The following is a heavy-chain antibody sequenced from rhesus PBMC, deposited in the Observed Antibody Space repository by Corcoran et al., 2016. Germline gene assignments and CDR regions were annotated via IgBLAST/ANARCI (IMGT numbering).Heavy chain of an antibody. CDR2: IFGSGGST. D-gene: IGHD6-31*01. CDR1: GPSIRRNY. J-gene: IGHJ4*01. V-gene: IGHV4S2*01. CDR3: AKTYSVAAET. Sequence: QVQLQESGPGLVKPSETLPLTCAVSGPSIRRNYWSWIRQAPGKGLEWIGRIFGSGGSTDYNPSLKSRVTISIDTSKNQFSLKLSSVTAADTAVYYCAKTYSVAAETWGQGVLVTVSS.